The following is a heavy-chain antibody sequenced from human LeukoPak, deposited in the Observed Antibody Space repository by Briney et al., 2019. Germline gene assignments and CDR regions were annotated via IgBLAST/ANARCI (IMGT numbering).Heavy chain of an antibody. CDR2: IYHSGST. V-gene: IGHV4-30-2*01. J-gene: IGHJ3*02. D-gene: IGHD3-3*01. CDR3: AKIIIGVVAPPNAFDI. Sequence: PSQTLSLTCTVSGGSISSGGYYWSWIRQPPGKGLEWIGYIYHSGSTYYNPSLKSRVTISVDRSKNQFTLKLSSVTAADTAVYYCAKIIIGVVAPPNAFDIWGQGTMVTVSS. CDR1: GGSISSGGYY.